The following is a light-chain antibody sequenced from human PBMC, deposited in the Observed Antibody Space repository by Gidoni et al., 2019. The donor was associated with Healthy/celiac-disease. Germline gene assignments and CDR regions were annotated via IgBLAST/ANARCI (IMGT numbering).Light chain of an antibody. CDR2: QDS. J-gene: IGLJ2*01. V-gene: IGLV3-1*01. CDR3: QAWDSSTALV. Sequence: SYELTQPPSGSVSPGQTASITCSGDNLGDKYACWYQQKPGQPPVLVIYQDSQRPSGIPERFSGSNSGNTATLTISGTQAIDEADYYCQAWDSSTALVFGGGTKLTVL. CDR1: NLGDKY.